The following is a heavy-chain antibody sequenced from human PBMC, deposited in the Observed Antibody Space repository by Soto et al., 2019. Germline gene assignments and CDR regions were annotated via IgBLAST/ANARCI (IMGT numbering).Heavy chain of an antibody. CDR1: GGSFSGYY. Sequence: SETLSLTCAVYGGSFSGYYWSWIRQPPGKGLEWIGEINHSGSTNYNPSLKSRVTISVDTSKNQFSLKLSSVTAADTAVYYCARAGGFSSLDYWGQGTLVTVSS. CDR3: ARAGGFSSLDY. CDR2: INHSGST. V-gene: IGHV4-34*01. D-gene: IGHD6-13*01. J-gene: IGHJ4*02.